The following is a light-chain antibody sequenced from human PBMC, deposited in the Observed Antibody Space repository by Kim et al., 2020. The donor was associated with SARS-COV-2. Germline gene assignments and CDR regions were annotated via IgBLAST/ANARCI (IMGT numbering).Light chain of an antibody. Sequence: DIQLTQSPSFLSASVGDRVTITCRASQDISNYLAWYQQDLGKAPKLLIYAASTLESGVPSRFSGRGSGTEFTLTISGLQPEDFATYFCHRFHLYPRAFGQGTKVDIK. CDR2: AAS. CDR3: HRFHLYPRA. V-gene: IGKV1-9*01. J-gene: IGKJ1*01. CDR1: QDISNY.